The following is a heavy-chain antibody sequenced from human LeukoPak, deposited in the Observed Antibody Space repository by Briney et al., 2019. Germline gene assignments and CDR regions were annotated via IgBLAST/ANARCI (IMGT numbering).Heavy chain of an antibody. CDR3: ARDYSPPHWSENSGYFDL. J-gene: IGHJ4*02. Sequence: SVKVSCKASGGTFSSYAISWVRQAPGQGLEWMGRIIPILGIANYAQKFQGRVTITADKSTSTAYMELSSLRSEDTAVYYCARDYSPPHWSENSGYFDLWGQGTLVTVSS. V-gene: IGHV1-69*04. D-gene: IGHD1-26*01. CDR2: IIPILGIA. CDR1: GGTFSSYA.